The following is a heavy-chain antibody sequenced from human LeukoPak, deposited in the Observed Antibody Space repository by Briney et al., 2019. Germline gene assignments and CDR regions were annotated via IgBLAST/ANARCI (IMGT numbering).Heavy chain of an antibody. J-gene: IGHJ4*02. V-gene: IGHV3-9*01. CDR1: GFIFNNYA. CDR3: AHDTRRHYTSGPNPVPLH. CDR2: ISWNSGSI. Sequence: GGSLRLSCAGSGFIFNNYAMHWVRQPPGKGLEWVSGISWNSGSIDYADSVKGRFTISRDNAKNSLYLQMNSLRVEDTAFYYCAHDTRRHYTSGPNPVPLHWAQAALVTVSS. D-gene: IGHD6-19*01.